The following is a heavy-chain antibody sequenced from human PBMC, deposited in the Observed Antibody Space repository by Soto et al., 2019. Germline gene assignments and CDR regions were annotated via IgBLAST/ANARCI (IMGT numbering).Heavy chain of an antibody. CDR3: ARLPVPIAAAASVIHDY. V-gene: IGHV3-30-3*01. Sequence: TGGSLRLSCAASGFTFSSYAMHWVRQAPGKGLEWVAVISYDGSNKYYADSVKGRFTISRDNSKNTLYLQMNSLRAEDTAVYYCARLPVPIAAAASVIHDYWGQGTLVTVSS. D-gene: IGHD6-13*01. CDR2: ISYDGSNK. CDR1: GFTFSSYA. J-gene: IGHJ4*02.